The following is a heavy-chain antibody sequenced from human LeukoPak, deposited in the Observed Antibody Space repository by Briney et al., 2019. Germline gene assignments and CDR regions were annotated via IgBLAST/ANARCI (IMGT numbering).Heavy chain of an antibody. J-gene: IGHJ6*02. CDR3: ASPRNNPNRIAAAADYYYYGMDV. CDR1: GYTFTGYY. Sequence: GASVKVSFKASGYTFTGYYMHWVRQAPGQGLEWMGWINPNSGGTNYAQKFQGRVTMTRDTSISTAYMELSRLRPDDTAVYYCASPRNNPNRIAAAADYYYYGMDVWGQGTTVTVSS. D-gene: IGHD6-13*01. V-gene: IGHV1-2*02. CDR2: INPNSGGT.